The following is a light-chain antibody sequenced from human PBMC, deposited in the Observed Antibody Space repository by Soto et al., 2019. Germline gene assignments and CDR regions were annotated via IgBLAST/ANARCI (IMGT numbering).Light chain of an antibody. Sequence: EIVLTQSPGTLSLSPGERATLSCRASQSVGSTYLAWYQQKPGQAPRLLIYGTSTRATGIPDRFSGSGSGTDFTLTISRLEPEDFAVYYCQQYGSSPLTFGQGANLEIK. V-gene: IGKV3-20*01. CDR3: QQYGSSPLT. CDR1: QSVGSTY. J-gene: IGKJ2*01. CDR2: GTS.